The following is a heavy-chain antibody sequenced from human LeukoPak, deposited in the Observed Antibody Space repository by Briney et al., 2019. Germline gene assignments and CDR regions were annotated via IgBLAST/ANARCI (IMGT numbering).Heavy chain of an antibody. Sequence: PGGSLRLSCAASGFPLSNCAVTWVAQAPGKGLEWVSAISGSGSNTYYADSVKGRFTISRDNSKDTLYLHLNSLRADDTAIYYCAKVTSRCWYPPLDYWGQGTLVTVSS. CDR2: ISGSGSNT. CDR3: AKVTSRCWYPPLDY. D-gene: IGHD6-19*01. V-gene: IGHV3-23*01. CDR1: GFPLSNCA. J-gene: IGHJ4*02.